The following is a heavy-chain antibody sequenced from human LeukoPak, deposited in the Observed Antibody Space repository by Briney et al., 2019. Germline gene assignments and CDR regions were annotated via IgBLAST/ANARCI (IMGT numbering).Heavy chain of an antibody. CDR1: GFTFSSYA. CDR3: ARSNYGDYWAYFDY. CDR2: IKQDGSEK. V-gene: IGHV3-7*01. Sequence: GGSLRLSCAASGFTFSSYAMSWVRQAPGKGLEWVANIKQDGSEKYYVDSVKGRFTISRDNAKNSLYLQMNSLRAEDTAVYYCARSNYGDYWAYFDYWGQGTLVTVSS. J-gene: IGHJ4*02. D-gene: IGHD4-17*01.